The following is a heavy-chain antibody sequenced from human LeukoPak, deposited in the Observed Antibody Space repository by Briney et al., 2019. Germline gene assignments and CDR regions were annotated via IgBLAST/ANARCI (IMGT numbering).Heavy chain of an antibody. CDR1: GGSFSGYY. D-gene: IGHD5-12*01. CDR2: INHSGST. J-gene: IGHJ4*02. CDR3: ARGLESLEVATIKSGYYFDY. Sequence: PSETLSLTCAVYGGSFSGYYWSWIRQPPGKGLEWIGEINHSGSTNYNPSLKSRVTISVDTSKNQFSLKLSSVTAADTAVYYCARGLESLEVATIKSGYYFDYWGQGTLVTVSS. V-gene: IGHV4-34*01.